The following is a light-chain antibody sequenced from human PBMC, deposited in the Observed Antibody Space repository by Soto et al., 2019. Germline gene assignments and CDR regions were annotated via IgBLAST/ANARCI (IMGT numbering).Light chain of an antibody. J-gene: IGKJ3*01. CDR2: WAS. CDR1: QTILYGSNNKNY. CDR3: HQYYRPPFA. V-gene: IGKV4-1*01. Sequence: IVMTQSPDSLGVSLGERATINCKSNQTILYGSNNKNYLSWYQQKPGQPPKLLLYWASTRKYGVPERFSGSGSGTDFTLSITNLQAEDLAVYYCHQYYRPPFAFGPGTKVHL.